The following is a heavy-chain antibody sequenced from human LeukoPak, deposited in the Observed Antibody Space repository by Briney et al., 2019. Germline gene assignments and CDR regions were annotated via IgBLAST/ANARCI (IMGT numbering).Heavy chain of an antibody. Sequence: SVKVSCKASGGTFSSYAISWVRQAPGQGLEWMGGIIPIFGTANYAQKFQGRVTITADESTSTAYMELSSLRSEDTAVYYCARALGGAATFKDAFDNWGQGTMVTVSS. CDR3: ARALGGAATFKDAFDN. D-gene: IGHD2-15*01. CDR2: IIPIFGTA. J-gene: IGHJ3*02. V-gene: IGHV1-69*13. CDR1: GGTFSSYA.